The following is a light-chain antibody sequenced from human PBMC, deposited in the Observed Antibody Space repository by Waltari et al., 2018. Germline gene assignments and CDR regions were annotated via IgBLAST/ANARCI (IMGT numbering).Light chain of an antibody. J-gene: IGLJ1*01. CDR2: QDR. V-gene: IGLV3-1*01. CDR3: QAWDSSTDNYV. Sequence: SYELTQPPSVSVSPGQTASITCSGDKLGDKYACWYQQKPGQSPVLVIEQDRKRPSGIPERFSGSNSGNTATLTISGTQAMDEADYYCQAWDSSTDNYVFGTGTKVTVL. CDR1: KLGDKY.